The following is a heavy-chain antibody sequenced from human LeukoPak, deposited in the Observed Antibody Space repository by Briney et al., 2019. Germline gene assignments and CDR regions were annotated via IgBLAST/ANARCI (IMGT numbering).Heavy chain of an antibody. Sequence: GASVKVSCKASGYTFTDYYMHWVRQAPGQGLEWMGWINPNSGGTYYAQQFQDRVTMTRDTSINTAYMELSRLRSDDTAVFYCAREMSQVSTVDYWGRGTLVTVSS. CDR2: INPNSGGT. CDR1: GYTFTDYY. J-gene: IGHJ4*02. V-gene: IGHV1-2*02. CDR3: AREMSQVSTVDY. D-gene: IGHD5/OR15-5a*01.